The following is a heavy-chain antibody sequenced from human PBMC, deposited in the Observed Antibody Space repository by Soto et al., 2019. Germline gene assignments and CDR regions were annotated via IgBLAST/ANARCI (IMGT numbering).Heavy chain of an antibody. J-gene: IGHJ4*02. CDR1: RFSLSTSGVG. CDR3: AHMEVGDFWSVSLMAY. V-gene: IGHV2-5*01. Sequence: QITLNPPPPTPLTPPHPLTLTCTFSRFSLSTSGVGVGWIRQPPRKALQWLALIYWNDDKRYSPSLKSRLTITKDTSKNQVVLTMTNMDPVDTATYYCAHMEVGDFWSVSLMAYWGQGTLVTVSS. D-gene: IGHD3-3*01. CDR2: IYWNDDK.